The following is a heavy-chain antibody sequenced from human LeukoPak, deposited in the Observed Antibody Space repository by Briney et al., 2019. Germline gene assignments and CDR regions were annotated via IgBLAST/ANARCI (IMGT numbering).Heavy chain of an antibody. CDR2: ISAYNGNT. CDR3: ARDGTLNYRYYYYGMDV. CDR1: GYTFTSYG. J-gene: IGHJ6*01. V-gene: IGHV1-18*01. Sequence: ASVKVSCKASGYTFTSYGISWVRQAPGQGLEWMGWISAYNGNTNYAQKLQGRVTMTTDTSTSTAYMELRSLRSDDTAVYYCARDGTLNYRYYYYGMDVWGKGPRSLSPQ. D-gene: IGHD1-7*01.